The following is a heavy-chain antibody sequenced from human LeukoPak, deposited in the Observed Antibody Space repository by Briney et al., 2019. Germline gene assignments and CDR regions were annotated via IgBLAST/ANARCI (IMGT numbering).Heavy chain of an antibody. CDR1: GFTLSRYW. J-gene: IGHJ4*02. V-gene: IGHV3-33*08. D-gene: IGHD1-26*01. CDR2: IFSDGIRK. CDR3: ARASGPIKKNRFDQ. Sequence: GGSLSLSCVAYGFTLSRYWMSWVRQAPGKWLGWVAIIFSDGIRKYYADSVKGRFTISRDISRSTLYLEMSSLSAEDTAVYYCARASGPIKKNRFDQWGQGTLVTVSS.